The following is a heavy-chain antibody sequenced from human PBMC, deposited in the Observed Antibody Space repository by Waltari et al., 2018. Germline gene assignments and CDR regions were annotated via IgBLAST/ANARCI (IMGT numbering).Heavy chain of an antibody. V-gene: IGHV4-38-2*02. CDR1: GYFISSGYY. J-gene: IGHJ4*02. CDR3: ARGSVMAHFDY. Sequence: QVHLQESGPGLVKASETLSLTCHVPGYFISSGYYWGWIRQPPGKGLEWIGTIYQTGNSYYNPSLKLRVTISVCTSKTQFALQVRSVTAADTAVYYCARGSVMAHFDYWGQGTLVTVSS. CDR2: IYQTGNS. D-gene: IGHD2-21*01.